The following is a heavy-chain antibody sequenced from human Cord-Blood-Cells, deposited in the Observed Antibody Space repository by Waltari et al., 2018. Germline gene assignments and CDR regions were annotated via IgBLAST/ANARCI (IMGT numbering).Heavy chain of an antibody. V-gene: IGHV2-5*02. CDR2: IHWDDDK. Sequence: QITLKESGPKQVKPTQTLTLTSTFSGCSLSTSGAGVGWIRQSQGKALEWLERIHWDDDKRYSPSLKSRLTITKDTSKNQVVLTMTNVYPVYTATYYCAHRSNWGSLQDAFDIWGQVTMVTVSS. CDR3: AHRSNWGSLQDAFDI. CDR1: GCSLSTSGAG. J-gene: IGHJ3*02. D-gene: IGHD7-27*01.